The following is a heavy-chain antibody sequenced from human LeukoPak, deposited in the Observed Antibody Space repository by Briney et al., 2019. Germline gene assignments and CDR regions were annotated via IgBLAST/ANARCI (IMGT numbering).Heavy chain of an antibody. J-gene: IGHJ5*02. Sequence: SETLSLTCTVSGGSISSYYWSWIRQPPGKGLEWIGYIYYSGSTNYNASLKSRVTISVDTSKNQFSLKLSSVTAADTAVYYCARWGKMRVTAAQRKYNWFDPWGQGTPVTVSS. CDR1: GGSISSYY. CDR3: ARWGKMRVTAAQRKYNWFDP. D-gene: IGHD2-2*01. CDR2: IYYSGST. V-gene: IGHV4-59*08.